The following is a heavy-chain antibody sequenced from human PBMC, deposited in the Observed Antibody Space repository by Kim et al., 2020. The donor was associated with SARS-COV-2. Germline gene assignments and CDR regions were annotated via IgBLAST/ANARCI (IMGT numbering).Heavy chain of an antibody. D-gene: IGHD3-10*01. CDR3: ARDIHEILFMVRGVKGNWFDP. CDR1: GGTFSSYA. J-gene: IGHJ5*02. Sequence: SVKVSCKASGGTFSSYAISWVRQAPGQGLEWMGRIIPILGIANYAQKFQGRVTITADKSTSTAYMELSSLRSEDTAVYYCARDIHEILFMVRGVKGNWFDPWGQGTLVTVSS. CDR2: IIPILGIA. V-gene: IGHV1-69*04.